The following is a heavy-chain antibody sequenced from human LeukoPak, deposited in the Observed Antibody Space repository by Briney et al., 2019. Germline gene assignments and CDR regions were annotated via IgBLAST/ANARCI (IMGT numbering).Heavy chain of an antibody. Sequence: PSETLSLTCAVYGGSFSGYYWSWIRQPPGKGLEWIGEINHSGSTNYNPSLKSRVTISVDTSKNQFSLKLSSVTAADTAVYYCARISRYDILTNYCFDYWGQGTLVTVSS. CDR3: ARISRYDILTNYCFDY. J-gene: IGHJ4*02. CDR1: GGSFSGYY. CDR2: INHSGST. V-gene: IGHV4-34*01. D-gene: IGHD3-9*01.